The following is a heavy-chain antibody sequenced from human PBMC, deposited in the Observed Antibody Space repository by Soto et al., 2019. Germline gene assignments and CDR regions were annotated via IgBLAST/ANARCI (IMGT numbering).Heavy chain of an antibody. CDR3: AREVPSRYFAL. D-gene: IGHD3-10*01. J-gene: IGHJ2*01. Sequence: QVRLQQWGAGLLKPSETLPLTCAVYGGSFSDYYWTWVRQPPGKGLEWIGEINHSGSANYNPSLKTKLTLSVDASKNPFSLKLIAVTAADTAVYYCAREVPSRYFALWGRGAPVPVSS. CDR1: GGSFSDYY. CDR2: INHSGSA. V-gene: IGHV4-34*01.